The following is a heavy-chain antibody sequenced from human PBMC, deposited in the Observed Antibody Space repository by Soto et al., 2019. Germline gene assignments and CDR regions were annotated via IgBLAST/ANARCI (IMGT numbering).Heavy chain of an antibody. J-gene: IGHJ6*02. CDR2: INAGNGNT. Sequence: GASVKVSCKASGYTFTSYAMHWVRQAPGQRLEWMGWINAGNGNTKYSQKFQGRVTITRDTSASTAYMELSSLRSEDTAVYYCARDLIAGAGTNYYYGMVVWGQGTTVTVSS. V-gene: IGHV1-3*01. CDR1: GYTFTSYA. CDR3: ARDLIAGAGTNYYYGMVV. D-gene: IGHD6-19*01.